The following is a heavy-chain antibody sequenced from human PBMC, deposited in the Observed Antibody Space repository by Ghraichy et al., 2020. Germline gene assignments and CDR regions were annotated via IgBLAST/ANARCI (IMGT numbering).Heavy chain of an antibody. CDR3: ARPREVLWYYSMNV. Sequence: GGSLRLSCAASGFTFNKYRMTWVRQAPGKGLEWVSNIRHDGDEKYYVDSVKGRFTISRDNAKNSLYLQMNSLRDEDTAVYYCARPREVLWYYSMNVWGQGTMVTVSS. V-gene: IGHV3-7*01. D-gene: IGHD6-13*01. CDR2: IRHDGDEK. J-gene: IGHJ6*02. CDR1: GFTFNKYR.